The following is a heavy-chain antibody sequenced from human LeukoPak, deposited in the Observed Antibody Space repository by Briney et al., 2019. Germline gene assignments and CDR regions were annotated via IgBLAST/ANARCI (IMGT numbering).Heavy chain of an antibody. D-gene: IGHD1-7*01. CDR1: GYTFTSYY. CDR3: ATRSEGSTGTTQDY. Sequence: ASVKVSCKAFGYTFTSYYMHWVRQAPGQGLEWMGIINPSGGSTSYAQKFQGRATMTEDTSTDTAYMELSSLRSEDTAVYYCATRSEGSTGTTQDYWGQGTLVTVSS. V-gene: IGHV1-46*01. CDR2: INPSGGST. J-gene: IGHJ4*02.